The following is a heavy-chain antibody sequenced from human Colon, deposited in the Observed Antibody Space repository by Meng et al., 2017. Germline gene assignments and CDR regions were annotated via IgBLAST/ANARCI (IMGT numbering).Heavy chain of an antibody. V-gene: IGHV1-69*06. Sequence: SVKVSCKASGDTFSPYSFSWVRQAPGQGFEWMGGIIPIMGPAKNAQKFQGRVTITADTSTNTLYMELTGLTSDDTAVYYCARDRAYGDYAYFDHWGQGTLVTVSS. D-gene: IGHD4-17*01. CDR2: IIPIMGPA. J-gene: IGHJ4*02. CDR1: GDTFSPYS. CDR3: ARDRAYGDYAYFDH.